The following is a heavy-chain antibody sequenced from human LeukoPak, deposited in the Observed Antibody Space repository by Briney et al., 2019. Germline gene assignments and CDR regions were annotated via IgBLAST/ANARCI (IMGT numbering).Heavy chain of an antibody. CDR3: ARVAGSYTTFYFDY. CDR2: IYYSGST. V-gene: IGHV4-59*12. J-gene: IGHJ4*02. CDR1: GGSISSYY. Sequence: SETLSLTCTVSGGSISSYYWSWIRQPPGKGLEWIGYIYYSGSTNYNPSLKSRVTISVDKSKNQFSLKLSSVTAADTAVYYCARVAGSYTTFYFDYWGQGTLVTVSS. D-gene: IGHD1-26*01.